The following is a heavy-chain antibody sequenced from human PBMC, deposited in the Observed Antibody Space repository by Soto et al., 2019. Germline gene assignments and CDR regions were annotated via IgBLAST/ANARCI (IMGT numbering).Heavy chain of an antibody. J-gene: IGHJ4*02. Sequence: EVQLVESGGGLVQPGGSLRLSCAASGFSLSNYEMNWVRQAPGKGLEWVSYISNSGNIISYADSVKGRFTISRDKAKSSLYLQMNGLRAEDTAGYYCQTGSNTPFDYWGQGTLVSVSS. V-gene: IGHV3-48*03. CDR3: QTGSNTPFDY. CDR2: ISNSGNII. D-gene: IGHD3-9*01. CDR1: GFSLSNYE.